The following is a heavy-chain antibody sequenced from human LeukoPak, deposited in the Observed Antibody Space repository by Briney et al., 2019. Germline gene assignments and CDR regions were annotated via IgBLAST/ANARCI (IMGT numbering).Heavy chain of an antibody. CDR1: GGSISSYY. V-gene: IGHV4-59*01. CDR3: ARPGYSGSYDAFDI. CDR2: IYYSGST. J-gene: IGHJ3*02. D-gene: IGHD1-26*01. Sequence: SETLSLTCTFSGGSISSYYWSWIRQPPWKGLDWIGYIYYSGSTNYNPSLKSRVTISVDTSKNQFSLKLSSVTAVDTAVYYCARPGYSGSYDAFDIWGQGTMVTVSS.